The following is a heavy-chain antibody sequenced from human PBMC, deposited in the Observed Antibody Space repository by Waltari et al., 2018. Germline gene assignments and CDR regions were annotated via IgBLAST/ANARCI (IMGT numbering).Heavy chain of an antibody. CDR1: GGSISGSYYY. D-gene: IGHD3-22*01. V-gene: IGHV4-39*02. Sequence: QVQLQESGPGLVKASETLSLTCAVSGGSISGSYYYWGWIRQPPGKGLEWIGSIYSSGSTYYNPSLQSRVTISLDTSKNHFSLKLRSVTAADTAMYYCAYFDRSGQPVGWGQGALVTVSS. CDR2: IYSSGST. CDR3: AYFDRSGQPVG. J-gene: IGHJ4*02.